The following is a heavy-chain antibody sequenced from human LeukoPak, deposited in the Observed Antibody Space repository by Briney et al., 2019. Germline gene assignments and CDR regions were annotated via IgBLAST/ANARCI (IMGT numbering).Heavy chain of an antibody. V-gene: IGHV3-30*02. CDR2: IQYDGNTK. Sequence: QTGGSLRLSCVASGFTFTTYAMHWVRQAPGKGLEWVAFIQYDGNTKYYVDSVKGRFTISRDTSKNTLFLQMSSLRAEDTAVYYCAKRGGTYSYYYYMDVWGTGTPVTVSS. J-gene: IGHJ6*03. CDR3: AKRGGTYSYYYYMDV. CDR1: GFTFTTYA. D-gene: IGHD1-26*01.